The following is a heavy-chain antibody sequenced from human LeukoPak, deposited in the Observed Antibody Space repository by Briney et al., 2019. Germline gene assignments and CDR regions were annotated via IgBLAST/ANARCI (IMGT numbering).Heavy chain of an antibody. V-gene: IGHV1-69*04. CDR3: ARVRGTEANSGFKVYYFDY. Sequence: GASVKVSCKASGGTFSSYAISWVRQAPGQGLEWMGRIIPILGIANYAQKFQGRVTITADKSTSTAYMELSSLRSEDTAVYYCARVRGTEANSGFKVYYFDYWGQGTLVTVSS. CDR2: IIPILGIA. D-gene: IGHD4-23*01. J-gene: IGHJ4*02. CDR1: GGTFSSYA.